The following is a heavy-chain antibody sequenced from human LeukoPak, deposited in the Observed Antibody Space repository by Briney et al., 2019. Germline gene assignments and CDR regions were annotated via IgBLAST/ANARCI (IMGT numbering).Heavy chain of an antibody. V-gene: IGHV1-2*02. D-gene: IGHD3-10*01. CDR2: INPNSGGT. CDR1: GYTITDYY. Sequence: ASVKVSCKASGYTITDYYIHWVRQAPGQGLEWMGWINPNSGGTNYAQKFEGRVTMTTDTSINTGYVELSSLTSDDTAVYFCARAHYLHLYFFDYWGQGTLVTVSS. CDR3: ARAHYLHLYFFDY. J-gene: IGHJ4*02.